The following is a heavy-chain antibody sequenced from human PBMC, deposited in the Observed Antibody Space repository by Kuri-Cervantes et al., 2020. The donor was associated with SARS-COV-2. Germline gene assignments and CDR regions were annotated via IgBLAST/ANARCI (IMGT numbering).Heavy chain of an antibody. CDR1: GYTFTSYD. Sequence: ASVKVSCKASGYTFTSYDINWVRQATGQGLEWMGWMNPDSGNTGYAQKFQGRVTITRNTSISTAYMELSSLRSDDTAVYYCARAFVLGYCSSTSCYTLNFDYWGQGTLVTVSS. CDR2: MNPDSGNT. V-gene: IGHV1-8*03. CDR3: ARAFVLGYCSSTSCYTLNFDY. J-gene: IGHJ4*02. D-gene: IGHD2-2*02.